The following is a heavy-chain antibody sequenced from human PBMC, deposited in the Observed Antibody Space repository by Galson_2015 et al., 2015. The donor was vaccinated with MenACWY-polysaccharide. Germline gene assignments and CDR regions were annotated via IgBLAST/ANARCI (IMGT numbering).Heavy chain of an antibody. CDR2: IYHSGST. CDR3: ARVEKYSGSYHMLH. J-gene: IGHJ4*02. D-gene: IGHD1-26*01. V-gene: IGHV4-38-2*01. Sequence: ETLSLTCAVSGYSISSGYYWGWIRQPPGKGLEWIGSIYHSGSTYYNPSLKSRVTISVDTSKNQFSLKLSSVTAADTAVYYCARVEKYSGSYHMLHRGQGTLVPGPS. CDR1: GYSISSGYY.